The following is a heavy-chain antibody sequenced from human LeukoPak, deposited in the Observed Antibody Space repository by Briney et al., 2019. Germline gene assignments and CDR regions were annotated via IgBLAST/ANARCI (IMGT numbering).Heavy chain of an antibody. CDR2: INPNSSDT. CDR1: GYTFTDYY. CDR3: VRDYTPESSGEHFDN. Sequence: ASVKVSCKASGYTFTDYYIHWVRQAPGQGLEWMAWINPNSSDTKYGQEFQGRVTMTRDTSISTAYMELSSLRSDDTAVYYCVRDYTPESSGEHFDNWGQGTLVTVSS. V-gene: IGHV1-2*02. J-gene: IGHJ4*02. D-gene: IGHD3-22*01.